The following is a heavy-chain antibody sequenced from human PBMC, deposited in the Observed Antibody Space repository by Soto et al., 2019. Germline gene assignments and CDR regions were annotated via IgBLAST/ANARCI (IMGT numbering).Heavy chain of an antibody. CDR3: ARDRVVVAATPSHYYYGMDV. Sequence: SGKVSCKASGGTFSSYAISWVRQAPGQGLEWMGGIIPIFGTANYAQKFQGRVTITADESTSTAYMELSSLRSEDTAVYYCARDRVVVAATPSHYYYGMDVWGQGTTVTVSS. V-gene: IGHV1-69*13. J-gene: IGHJ6*02. D-gene: IGHD2-15*01. CDR2: IIPIFGTA. CDR1: GGTFSSYA.